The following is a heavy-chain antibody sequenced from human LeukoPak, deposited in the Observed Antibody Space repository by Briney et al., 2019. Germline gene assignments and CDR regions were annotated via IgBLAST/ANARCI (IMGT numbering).Heavy chain of an antibody. D-gene: IGHD3-22*01. Sequence: GGSLRLSCAASGLTFSSYAMSWIRQAPGKGLEWVSDISGSGGSTYYADSVKGRFTISRDNSKNTLYLQMNSLRAEDTAGYYCAKDHGDMIPGTFDIWGQGTMVTVSS. J-gene: IGHJ3*02. V-gene: IGHV3-23*01. CDR2: ISGSGGST. CDR1: GLTFSSYA. CDR3: AKDHGDMIPGTFDI.